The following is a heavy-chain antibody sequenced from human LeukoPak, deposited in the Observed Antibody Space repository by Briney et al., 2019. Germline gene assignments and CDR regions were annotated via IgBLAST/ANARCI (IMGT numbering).Heavy chain of an antibody. J-gene: IGHJ4*02. CDR2: VYYSGST. V-gene: IGHV4-30-4*08. CDR1: GASISSGDYY. CDR3: ARVADTAMNYFDY. D-gene: IGHD5-18*01. Sequence: SETLSLTCTVSGASISSGDYYWSWIRQPPGKGLEWIGNVYYSGSTYYNTSLKSRLAISVDTSKNQFSLKLSSVTAADTAVYYCARVADTAMNYFDYWGQGTLVTVSS.